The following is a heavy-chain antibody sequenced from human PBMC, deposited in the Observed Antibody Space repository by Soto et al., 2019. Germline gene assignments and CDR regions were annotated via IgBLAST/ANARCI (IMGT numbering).Heavy chain of an antibody. CDR2: MCGSGGRT. J-gene: IGHJ4*02. CDR3: MNLYSYGSGSYYK. Sequence: EVQLLESGGGLVQPGGSLSLACAASVFPFSTYAMSLVRQAPGTGLEWCSGMCGSGGRTYYADSVKGRFTISRDNSKNTLYLQMNSMRAEDKAVDYCMNLYSYGSGSYYKWGQGTLVTVSS. CDR1: VFPFSTYA. D-gene: IGHD3-10*01. V-gene: IGHV3-23*01.